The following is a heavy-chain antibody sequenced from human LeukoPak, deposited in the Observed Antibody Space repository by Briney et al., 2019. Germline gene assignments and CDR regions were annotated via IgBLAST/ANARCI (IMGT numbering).Heavy chain of an antibody. CDR1: GITFSSYA. Sequence: GGSLRLSCAASGITFSSYAMSWIRQAPGKGLERVSYISPDSNTIRYADSVKGRFTFSRDNAKNSLYLQMNSLGADDTALYYCARHDYGAPRVTFDICGQGTMVTVSS. D-gene: IGHD4-17*01. CDR2: ISPDSNTI. CDR3: ARHDYGAPRVTFDI. V-gene: IGHV3-48*04. J-gene: IGHJ3*02.